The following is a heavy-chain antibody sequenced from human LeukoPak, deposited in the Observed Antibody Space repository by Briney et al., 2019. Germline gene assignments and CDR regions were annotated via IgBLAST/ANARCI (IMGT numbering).Heavy chain of an antibody. V-gene: IGHV3-30*04. J-gene: IGHJ3*02. CDR2: ISYDGSNK. D-gene: IGHD4-17*01. Sequence: GGSLRLSCAASGFTFSSYPMHWVRQAPGKGLEWVAVISYDGSNKYYADSVKGRFTISRDNSKNTLYLQMNSLRAEDTAVYYCARIRRLRSLENAFDIWGQGTMVTVSS. CDR1: GFTFSSYP. CDR3: ARIRRLRSLENAFDI.